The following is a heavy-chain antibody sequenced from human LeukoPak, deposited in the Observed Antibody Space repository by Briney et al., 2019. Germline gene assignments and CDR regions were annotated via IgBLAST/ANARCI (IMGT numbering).Heavy chain of an antibody. D-gene: IGHD5-18*01. CDR3: ARVRRGYSSTLFDY. Sequence: SETLSLTCAVYGGSFSGYYWSWIRQPPGKGLEWIGEINHSGSTNYNPSLKSRVTISVDTSKNQFSLKLSSVTAADTAVYYCARVRRGYSSTLFDYWGQGTLVTVSS. J-gene: IGHJ4*02. V-gene: IGHV4-34*01. CDR2: INHSGST. CDR1: GGSFSGYY.